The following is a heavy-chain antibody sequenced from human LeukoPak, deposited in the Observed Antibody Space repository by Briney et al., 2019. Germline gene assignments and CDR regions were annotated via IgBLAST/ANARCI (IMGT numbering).Heavy chain of an antibody. CDR2: IRYDGTNK. CDR3: AKEQRRGAYFIDY. J-gene: IGHJ4*02. CDR1: GFSFSSQG. V-gene: IGHV3-30*02. Sequence: PGGSLRLSCAASGFSFSSQGMHWVRQAPGAGLEWVAFIRYDGTNKYYADSVKGRFTISRENSKNTLYLLMNSLRVEDTAVYYCAKEQRRGAYFIDYWGQGTLVTVSS. D-gene: IGHD4/OR15-4a*01.